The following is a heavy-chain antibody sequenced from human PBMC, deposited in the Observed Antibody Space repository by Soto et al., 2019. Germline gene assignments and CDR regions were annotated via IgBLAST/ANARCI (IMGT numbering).Heavy chain of an antibody. CDR3: ARDQCFGGGRSCYYFDF. CDR1: GFTFTTYA. J-gene: IGHJ4*02. Sequence: GGSLRLSCAASGFTFTTYAIHWVRQAPGKGLEWVAVISNDGRGKYYADSVKGRFTISRDNSKNTLYLQMNSLRSDDTAVYYCARDQCFGGGRSCYYFDFWGQGTLVTVS. CDR2: ISNDGRGK. D-gene: IGHD2-15*01. V-gene: IGHV3-30*04.